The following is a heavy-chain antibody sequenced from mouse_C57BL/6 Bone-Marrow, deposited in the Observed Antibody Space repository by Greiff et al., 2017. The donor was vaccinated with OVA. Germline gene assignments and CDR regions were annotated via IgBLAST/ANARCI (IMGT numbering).Heavy chain of an antibody. Sequence: VQLQQSGPELVKPGASVKISCKASGYTFTDYYMNWVKQSHGKSLEWIGDINPNNGGTSYNQKFKGKATLTVDKSSSTAYMELRSLTSEDSAVYYCARSGTTVVNYWGQGTTLTVSS. D-gene: IGHD1-1*01. J-gene: IGHJ2*01. CDR2: INPNNGGT. CDR3: ARSGTTVVNY. V-gene: IGHV1-26*01. CDR1: GYTFTDYY.